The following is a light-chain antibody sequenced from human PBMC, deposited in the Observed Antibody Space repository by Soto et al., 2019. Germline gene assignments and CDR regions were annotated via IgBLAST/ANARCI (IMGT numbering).Light chain of an antibody. CDR1: QTVSSN. Sequence: EIVMTQSPATLSVSPGERATLSCRASQTVSSNLAWYQQKPGQAPRLLIYGASSRATGIPDRFSGSGSGTDFTLSISSLQPEDFSTYYCQQGSTTPITFGLGTRLEIK. J-gene: IGKJ5*01. CDR2: GAS. CDR3: QQGSTTPIT. V-gene: IGKV3D-15*01.